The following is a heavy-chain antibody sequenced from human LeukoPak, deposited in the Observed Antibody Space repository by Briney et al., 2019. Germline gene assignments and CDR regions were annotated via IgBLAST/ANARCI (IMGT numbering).Heavy chain of an antibody. D-gene: IGHD3-10*01. J-gene: IGHJ3*02. Sequence: ASVKVSCKASGYTFTSYYMHWVRQAPGQGLEWMGIINPSGGSTSYAQKFQGRVTMTRDTSTSTVYMELSSLRSEDTAVYYCARDRQQLLWFREPEGAFDIWGQGTMVTVSS. CDR1: GYTFTSYY. V-gene: IGHV1-46*01. CDR2: INPSGGST. CDR3: ARDRQQLLWFREPEGAFDI.